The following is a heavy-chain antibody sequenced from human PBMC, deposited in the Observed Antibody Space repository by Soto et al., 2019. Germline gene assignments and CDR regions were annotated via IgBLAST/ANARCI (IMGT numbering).Heavy chain of an antibody. CDR1: GGTFSSYT. CDR3: ARGYPTARHYYYYYMDV. J-gene: IGHJ6*03. CDR2: IIPILGIA. Sequence: SVKVSCKASGGTFSSYTISWVRQAPGQGLEWMGRIIPILGIANYAQKFQGRVTITADKSTSTAYMELSSLRSEDTAVYYCARGYPTARHYYYYYMDVWGKGTTVTVSS. D-gene: IGHD5-18*01. V-gene: IGHV1-69*02.